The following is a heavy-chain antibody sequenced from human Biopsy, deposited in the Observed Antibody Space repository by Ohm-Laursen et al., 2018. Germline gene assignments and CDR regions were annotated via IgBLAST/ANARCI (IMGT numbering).Heavy chain of an antibody. J-gene: IGHJ6*02. CDR2: IYYSGST. Sequence: SETLSLTCTVSGGSISSYYWSWIRQPPGNGLECIGYIYYSGSTNYSPSLKSRATMSVDTSKNQFSLKLSSVTAADTAVYYCARLWGGYHFHGMDVWGQGTTVTVSS. CDR3: ARLWGGYHFHGMDV. V-gene: IGHV4-59*08. D-gene: IGHD7-27*01. CDR1: GGSISSYY.